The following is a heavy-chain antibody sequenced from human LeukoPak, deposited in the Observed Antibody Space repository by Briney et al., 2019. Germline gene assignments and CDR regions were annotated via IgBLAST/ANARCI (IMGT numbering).Heavy chain of an antibody. CDR1: GASIENHY. V-gene: IGHV4-4*07. D-gene: IGHD6-13*01. CDR2: FEPSGTT. CDR3: VKEGAAAGPDFDL. J-gene: IGHJ4*02. Sequence: SETLSLTCTVSGASIENHYWSWIRQPAGKGLEWIGRFEPSGTTKYNPSLKSRITMSVDTSKNQFSLELNSVTAADTAVYYCVKEGAAAGPDFDLWGQGTLVIVSS.